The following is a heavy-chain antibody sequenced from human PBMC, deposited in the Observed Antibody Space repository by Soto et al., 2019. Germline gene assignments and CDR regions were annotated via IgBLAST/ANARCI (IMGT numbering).Heavy chain of an antibody. Sequence: VQLLESGGGLVQPGGSLRLSCAASGFTFSSYAMSWVRQAPGKGLEWVSAISGSGDSTFYADSVKGRFTISRDNSKNTLYLQMNSLRAEDTAVYYGAKRAWGTYYFDYWGHGTLVTVSS. CDR1: GFTFSSYA. CDR3: AKRAWGTYYFDY. V-gene: IGHV3-23*01. D-gene: IGHD3-16*01. CDR2: ISGSGDST. J-gene: IGHJ4*01.